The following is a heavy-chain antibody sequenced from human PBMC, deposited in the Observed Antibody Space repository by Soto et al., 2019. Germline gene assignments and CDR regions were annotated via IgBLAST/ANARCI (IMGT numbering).Heavy chain of an antibody. Sequence: QVQLVQSGAEVKKPGSSVKVSCKASGGTFSSYAISWVRQAPGQGLEWMGGIIPIFGTANYAQKFQGRVTVTGGEATSTAYMELSSLRSEDTAVYYCAGGRDGYSAFDYWGQGTLVTVSS. D-gene: IGHD4-4*01. V-gene: IGHV1-69*12. CDR2: IIPIFGTA. CDR1: GGTFSSYA. CDR3: AGGRDGYSAFDY. J-gene: IGHJ4*02.